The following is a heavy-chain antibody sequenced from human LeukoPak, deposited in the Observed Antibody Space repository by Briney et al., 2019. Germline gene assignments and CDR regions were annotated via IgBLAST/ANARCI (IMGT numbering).Heavy chain of an antibody. Sequence: GGSLRLSCAASGFTFSSYWMSWVRQAPGKGLEWVSYISSSGSTRYYADSVKGRFTISRDNAKKSLYLQMNSLRAEDTAVYYCARVEGRGFSYGHLDYWGQGTLVTVSS. D-gene: IGHD5-18*01. CDR3: ARVEGRGFSYGHLDY. V-gene: IGHV3-48*04. J-gene: IGHJ4*02. CDR1: GFTFSSYW. CDR2: ISSSGSTR.